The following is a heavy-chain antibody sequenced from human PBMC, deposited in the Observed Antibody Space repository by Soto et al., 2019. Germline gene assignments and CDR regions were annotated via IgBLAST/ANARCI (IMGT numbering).Heavy chain of an antibody. V-gene: IGHV3-30*18. D-gene: IGHD6-6*01. CDR1: GFTFSSYG. J-gene: IGHJ4*02. CDR2: ISYDGSNK. Sequence: PGGSLRLSCAASGFTFSSYGMHWVRQAPGKGLEWVAVISYDGSNKYYADSVKGRFTISRDNSKNTLYLQMNSLRAEDTAVYYCAKEISVGYSSSSGYFDYWGQGTLVTVSS. CDR3: AKEISVGYSSSSGYFDY.